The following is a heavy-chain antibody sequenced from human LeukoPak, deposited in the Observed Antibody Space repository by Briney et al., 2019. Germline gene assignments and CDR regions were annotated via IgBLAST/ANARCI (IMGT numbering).Heavy chain of an antibody. J-gene: IGHJ6*03. CDR3: ARGPLIEWELNYYYYYYMDV. D-gene: IGHD1-26*01. CDR1: GGTFSSYA. CDR2: IIPIFGTA. V-gene: IGHV1-69*06. Sequence: ASVKVSCKASGGTFSSYAISWVRQAPGQGLEWMGGIIPIFGTANYAQKFQGRVTITADKSTSTAYMELSSLRSEDTAVYYCARGPLIEWELNYYYYYYMDVWGKGTTVTVSS.